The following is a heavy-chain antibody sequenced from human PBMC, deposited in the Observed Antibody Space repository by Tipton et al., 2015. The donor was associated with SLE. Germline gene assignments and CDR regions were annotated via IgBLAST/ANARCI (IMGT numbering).Heavy chain of an antibody. CDR3: ARTARYNDYGVFDH. J-gene: IGHJ4*02. Sequence: SLRLSCAASGFTFSSYDMHWVRQAPGKGLEWVSGISWNAGSIKYADSVNGRFTVSRDNVENSLYLQMNNLRAEDTGMYYCARTARYNDYGVFDHWGRGTLVIVSS. CDR1: GFTFSSYD. D-gene: IGHD4-17*01. V-gene: IGHV3-20*04. CDR2: ISWNAGSI.